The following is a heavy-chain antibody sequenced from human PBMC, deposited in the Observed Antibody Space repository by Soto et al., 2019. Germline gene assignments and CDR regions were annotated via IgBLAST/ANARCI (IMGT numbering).Heavy chain of an antibody. D-gene: IGHD3-22*01. CDR1: GFTFSSYG. V-gene: IGHV3-33*01. J-gene: IGHJ4*02. CDR3: ARDPETYYYDSSGPMGFDY. CDR2: IWYDGSNK. Sequence: GGSLRLSCAASGFTFSSYGMHWVRQAPGKGLEWVAVIWYDGSNKYYADSVKGRFTISRDNSKNTLYLQMNSLRAEDTAVYYCARDPETYYYDSSGPMGFDYWGQGTLVTVSS.